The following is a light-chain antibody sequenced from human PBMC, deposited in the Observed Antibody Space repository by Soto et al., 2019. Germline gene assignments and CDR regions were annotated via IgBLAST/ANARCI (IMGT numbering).Light chain of an antibody. CDR1: SSDVGNYNL. CDR2: EVT. CDR3: CSYAGGRIFYV. V-gene: IGLV2-23*02. Sequence: QSALTQPASVSGSPGQSITISCTGTSSDVGNYNLVSWYQQHPGKAPKLMIYEVTKRPSGVSNRVSGSKSGTTASLTISGLQAEDEADYYCCSYAGGRIFYVFGTGTKLTVL. J-gene: IGLJ1*01.